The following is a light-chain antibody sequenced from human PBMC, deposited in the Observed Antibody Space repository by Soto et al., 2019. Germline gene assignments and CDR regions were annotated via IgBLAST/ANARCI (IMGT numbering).Light chain of an antibody. CDR3: QQYGSSPPIT. J-gene: IGKJ5*01. CDR1: QSVSSGY. CDR2: GAS. Sequence: DIVWRQSPRTRDVSRGEVATRSCSASQSVSSGYLAWYQQKPGQAPRLLIYGASSRATGIPDRFSGSGSGKDFTLTIRRLEPEDFAVYYCQQYGSSPPITFGQGTRLEIK. V-gene: IGKV3-20*01.